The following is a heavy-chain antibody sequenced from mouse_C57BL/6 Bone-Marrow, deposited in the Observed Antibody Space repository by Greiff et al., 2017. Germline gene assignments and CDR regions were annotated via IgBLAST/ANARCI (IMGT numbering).Heavy chain of an antibody. CDR1: GYTFTSYW. CDR2: IDPSDSYT. J-gene: IGHJ4*01. CDR3: ARLYYYGSLYAMDY. Sequence: VQLQQPGAELVKPGASVKLSCKASGYTFTSYWMQWVKQRPGQGLEWIGDIDPSDSYTNYNQKFKGKATLTVDTSSSTAYMQLSSLTSEDSAVYYCARLYYYGSLYAMDYWGQGTSVTVSS. D-gene: IGHD1-1*01. V-gene: IGHV1-50*01.